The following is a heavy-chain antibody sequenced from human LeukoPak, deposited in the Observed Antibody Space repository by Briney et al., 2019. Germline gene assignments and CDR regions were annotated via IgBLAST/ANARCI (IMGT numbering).Heavy chain of an antibody. D-gene: IGHD3-22*01. CDR2: MYYSGST. J-gene: IGHJ5*02. Sequence: SQTLSLTCTVSGGSISSGDYYWSWIRQPPGKGLEWIAYMYYSGSTYYNPSLKSRVAMSADASKNQLSLKLSSVTAADTAVYYCARPYYYDSRIDPWGQGILVTVSS. CDR3: ARPYYYDSRIDP. V-gene: IGHV4-30-4*01. CDR1: GGSISSGDYY.